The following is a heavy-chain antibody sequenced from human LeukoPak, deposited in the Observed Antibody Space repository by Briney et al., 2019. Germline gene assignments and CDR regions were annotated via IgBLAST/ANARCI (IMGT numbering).Heavy chain of an antibody. V-gene: IGHV3-33*01. D-gene: IGHD6-6*01. Sequence: GGSLRLSCAASGFSFRDNAMHWVRQAPGKGLEWVAIIWYDGSNEYYGDSVKGRFTISRDNSKNTLYLQMNSLRAEDTALYYCARGRISARPNYWGQGTQVTVSS. CDR3: ARGRISARPNY. CDR1: GFSFRDNA. J-gene: IGHJ4*02. CDR2: IWYDGSNE.